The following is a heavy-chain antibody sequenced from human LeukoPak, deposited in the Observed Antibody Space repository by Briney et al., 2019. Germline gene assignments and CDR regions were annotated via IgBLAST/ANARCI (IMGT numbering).Heavy chain of an antibody. D-gene: IGHD3-9*01. J-gene: IGHJ6*03. V-gene: IGHV1-2*02. Sequence: ASVKVSCKASGYTFTGYYMHWVRQAPGQGLERMGWINPNSGGTNYAQKFQGRVTMTRDTSISTAYMELSRLRSDDTAVYYCARGNRYFDGLLLGDYMDVWGKGTTVTVSS. CDR3: ARGNRYFDGLLLGDYMDV. CDR2: INPNSGGT. CDR1: GYTFTGYY.